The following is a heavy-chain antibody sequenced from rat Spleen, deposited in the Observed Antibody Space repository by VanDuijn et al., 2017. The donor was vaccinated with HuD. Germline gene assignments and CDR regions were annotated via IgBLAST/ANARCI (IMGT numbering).Heavy chain of an antibody. J-gene: IGHJ4*01. Sequence: EVQLVESGGGLVQPGRSLRLSCAVSGFNLSDYYMTWVSQAPKKGLELVSSISYEGSSTYYGDSVKGRFTISRDNAKSTLYLQMNSLRSEDTATYYCARHRSMDAWGQGASVTVSS. CDR1: GFNLSDYY. CDR3: ARHRSMDA. V-gene: IGHV5-22*01. CDR2: ISYEGSST.